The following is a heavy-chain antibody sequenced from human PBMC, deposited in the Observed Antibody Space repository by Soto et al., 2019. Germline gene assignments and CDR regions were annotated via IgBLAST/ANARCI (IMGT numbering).Heavy chain of an antibody. Sequence: QVQLVESGGGVVQPGRSLRLSCAASGFTFSTYAMHWVRQAPGKGLEWVAVISYDGNNKYYPDSVKGRFTISRDYYKHTLYLQMNSLRAVDTAVYYCARGGNLWFGEPFDYWGEGALVTVSS. V-gene: IGHV3-30-3*01. J-gene: IGHJ4*02. D-gene: IGHD3-10*01. CDR1: GFTFSTYA. CDR3: ARGGNLWFGEPFDY. CDR2: ISYDGNNK.